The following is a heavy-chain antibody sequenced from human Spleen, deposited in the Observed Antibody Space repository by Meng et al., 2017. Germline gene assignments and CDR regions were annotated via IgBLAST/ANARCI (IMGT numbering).Heavy chain of an antibody. CDR2: IYWDDGK. J-gene: IGHJ4*02. V-gene: IGHV2-5*02. CDR3: ARSDSSTYYYAY. D-gene: IGHD2/OR15-2a*01. Sequence: HIILKESCPSVVKPPQTLTLTCTFSAFSLSTSGAGVGWIPQPPGKPLGWLALIYWDDGKRYSPSLKNRLSITKDTSKNLLVLTVTNMDPVDTGTYYCARSDSSTYYYAYWGQGTLVTVSS. CDR1: AFSLSTSGAG.